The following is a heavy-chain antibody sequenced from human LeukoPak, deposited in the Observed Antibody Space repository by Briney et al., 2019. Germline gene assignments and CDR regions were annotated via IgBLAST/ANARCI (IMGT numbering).Heavy chain of an antibody. CDR2: ISYDGSNK. J-gene: IGHJ6*02. CDR1: TFTFSSYG. Sequence: GGSLRLSCAASTFTFSSYGMHWVRQAPGKGLEWVAVISYDGSNKYYADSVKGRFTISRDNSKNTLYLQMNSLRAEGTAVYYCAKDSGSRYSSSWLALYYYYYGMDVWGQGTTVTVSS. V-gene: IGHV3-30*18. CDR3: AKDSGSRYSSSWLALYYYYYGMDV. D-gene: IGHD6-13*01.